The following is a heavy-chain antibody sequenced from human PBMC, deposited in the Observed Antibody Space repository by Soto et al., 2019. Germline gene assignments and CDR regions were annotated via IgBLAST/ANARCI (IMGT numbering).Heavy chain of an antibody. D-gene: IGHD2-15*01. CDR3: ARGAVVVAAAPGH. CDR2: IYSGGST. CDR1: WFTVSSNY. Sequence: GGSLRLSCAASWFTVSSNYMSWVRQAPGKGLEWVSVIYSGGSTYYADSVKGRFTISRDNSKNTLYLQMNSLRAEDTAVYYCARGAVVVAAAPGHWGQGTLVTVSS. J-gene: IGHJ4*02. V-gene: IGHV3-53*01.